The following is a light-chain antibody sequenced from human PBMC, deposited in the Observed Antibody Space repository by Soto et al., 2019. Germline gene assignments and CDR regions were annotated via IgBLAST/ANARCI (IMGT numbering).Light chain of an antibody. CDR1: QSVSGW. Sequence: DIQRTQSPSTLSASVGDSVTITCRASQSVSGWLAWYQQKPGKAPNLLIYDASSLQSGVPSRFSGGGSETEFTLTISSLKHDDFATYYCQQYNSYSLTFGQGTKVDIK. V-gene: IGKV1-5*01. CDR3: QQYNSYSLT. J-gene: IGKJ1*01. CDR2: DAS.